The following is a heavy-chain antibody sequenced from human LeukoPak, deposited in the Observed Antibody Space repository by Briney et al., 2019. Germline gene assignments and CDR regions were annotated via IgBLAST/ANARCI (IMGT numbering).Heavy chain of an antibody. CDR2: ISSSSSTI. Sequence: PGGSLRLSCAASGFTFSSYSMNWVRQAPGKGLEWVSYISSSSSTIYYADSVKGRFTISRDNAKNSLYLQMISLRAEDTAVYYCARELKPYTSSWYEFDYWGQGTLVTVSS. D-gene: IGHD6-13*01. J-gene: IGHJ4*02. V-gene: IGHV3-48*01. CDR1: GFTFSSYS. CDR3: ARELKPYTSSWYEFDY.